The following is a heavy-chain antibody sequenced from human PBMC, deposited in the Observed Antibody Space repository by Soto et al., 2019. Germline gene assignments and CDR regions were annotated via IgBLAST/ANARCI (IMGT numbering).Heavy chain of an antibody. D-gene: IGHD6-6*01. J-gene: IGHJ6*02. CDR1: GYTFTSYG. Sequence: ASVKVSCKASGYTFTSYGISWVRQAPGQGLEWMGWISAYNGNTNYAQKLQGRVTMTTDTSTSTAYMELRSLRSDDTAVYYCARDLAPYSSSSSYYGTHVWAQGTTVTAP. CDR2: ISAYNGNT. V-gene: IGHV1-18*01. CDR3: ARDLAPYSSSSSYYGTHV.